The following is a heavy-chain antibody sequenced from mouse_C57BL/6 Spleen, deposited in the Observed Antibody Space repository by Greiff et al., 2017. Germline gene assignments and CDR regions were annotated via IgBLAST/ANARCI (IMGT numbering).Heavy chain of an antibody. CDR2: IDPSGSYT. CDR3: ARYGNYYFDY. J-gene: IGHJ2*01. V-gene: IGHV1-69*01. D-gene: IGHD2-1*01. CDR1: GYTFTSYW. Sequence: QVQLKQPGAELVMPGASVKLSCKASGYTFTSYWMHWVKQRPGQGLEWIGEIDPSGSYTHDNPKFKGKSTLTVDKSSSTSYMQLSSLTSEDSAVYYCARYGNYYFDYWGQGATLTVSS.